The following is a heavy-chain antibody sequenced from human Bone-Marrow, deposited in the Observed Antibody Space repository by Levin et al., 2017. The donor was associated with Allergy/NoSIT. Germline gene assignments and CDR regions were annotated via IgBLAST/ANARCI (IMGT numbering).Heavy chain of an antibody. D-gene: IGHD3-16*01. CDR3: ARDGGLDY. CDR1: GYTFTDYY. Sequence: GESLKISCKASGYTFTDYYMHWVRQAPEQGLEWMGWINPNSGDTNSAQKFQGRVTMTRDTSISTAYMELSRLRSDDTAVYYCARDGGLDYWGQGTLVTVSS. J-gene: IGHJ4*02. CDR2: INPNSGDT. V-gene: IGHV1-2*02.